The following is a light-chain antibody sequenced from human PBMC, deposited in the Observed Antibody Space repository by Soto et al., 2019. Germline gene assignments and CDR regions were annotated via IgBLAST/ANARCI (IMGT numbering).Light chain of an antibody. CDR1: QGIGNF. CDR3: QKYDSPPWT. Sequence: EMQMIQSPSSLSASVGDRISITCRASQGIGNFLAWYQQKPGKVPKLLIYAASTLQSGVPSRFSGSGSGPDFTLTISSLQPEDVATYYCQKYDSPPWTFGQGTKVEVK. V-gene: IGKV1-27*01. CDR2: AAS. J-gene: IGKJ1*01.